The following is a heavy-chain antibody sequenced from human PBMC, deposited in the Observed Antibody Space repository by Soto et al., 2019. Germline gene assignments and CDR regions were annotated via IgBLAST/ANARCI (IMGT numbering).Heavy chain of an antibody. CDR2: ISSSSSYI. CDR1: GFTFSSYS. J-gene: IGHJ5*02. D-gene: IGHD2-21*01. Sequence: KPVGSLRLSCAASGFTFSSYSMNWVRQAPGKGLEWVSSISSSSSYIYYADSVKGRFTISRDNAKNSLYLQMNSLRAEDTAVYYCATLPAGIPNWFDPWGQGTLVTVSS. CDR3: ATLPAGIPNWFDP. V-gene: IGHV3-21*01.